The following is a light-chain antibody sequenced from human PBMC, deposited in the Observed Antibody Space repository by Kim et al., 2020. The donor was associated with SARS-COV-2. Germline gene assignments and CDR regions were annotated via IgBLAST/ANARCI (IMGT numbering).Light chain of an antibody. CDR3: NSRGVSDDYIVV. CDR2: NKD. J-gene: IGLJ2*01. V-gene: IGLV3-19*01. Sequence: EQTVKITCQGDNLRNYSASWYKQKQGQAPLLVIYNKDRQPSGVPDRFSGSSSGNTASLTITGAQAEDEADYYCNSRGVSDDYIVVFGGGTKVTVL. CDR1: NLRNYS.